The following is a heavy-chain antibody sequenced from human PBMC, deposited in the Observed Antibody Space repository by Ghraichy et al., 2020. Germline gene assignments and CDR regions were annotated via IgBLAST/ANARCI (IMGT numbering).Heavy chain of an antibody. CDR1: GGSISSSSYY. Sequence: SETLSLTCTVSGGSISSSSYYWGWIRQPPGKGLEWIGSIYYSGSTYYNPSLKSRVTISVDTSKNQFSLKLSSVTAADTAVYYCARHADTVHQLIAVAGDYYYYGMDVWGQGTTVTVSS. CDR3: ARHADTVHQLIAVAGDYYYYGMDV. D-gene: IGHD6-19*01. V-gene: IGHV4-39*01. J-gene: IGHJ6*02. CDR2: IYYSGST.